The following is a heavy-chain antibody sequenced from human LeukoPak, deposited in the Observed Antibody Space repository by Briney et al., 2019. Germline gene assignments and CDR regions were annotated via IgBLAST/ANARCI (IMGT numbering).Heavy chain of an antibody. D-gene: IGHD2-8*02. V-gene: IGHV1-24*01. Sequence: ASVKVSCKVSGYSVSELSMHWVRQAPGKGLEWMGGFDSERGDTVYAQKFQGRVTMTEDTSTNTAYMDLSSLRSEDTAVYYCAKAHRTGGLDFDYWGQGTLVTVSS. CDR1: GYSVSELS. CDR2: FDSERGDT. CDR3: AKAHRTGGLDFDY. J-gene: IGHJ4*02.